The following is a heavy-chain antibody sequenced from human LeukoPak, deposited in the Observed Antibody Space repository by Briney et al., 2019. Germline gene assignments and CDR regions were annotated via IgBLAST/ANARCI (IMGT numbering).Heavy chain of an antibody. V-gene: IGHV3-23*01. CDR2: ISGSGGST. J-gene: IGHJ4*02. CDR3: AKTGWDIVVVPAPYFDY. D-gene: IGHD2-2*01. CDR1: GFTFSSYA. Sequence: GGSLRLSCAASGFTFSSYAMSWVRQAPGKGLEWVSAISGSGGSTYYADSVKGRFTISRDNSKNTLYLQMNSLRAEDTAVYYCAKTGWDIVVVPAPYFDYWGQGTLVTVSS.